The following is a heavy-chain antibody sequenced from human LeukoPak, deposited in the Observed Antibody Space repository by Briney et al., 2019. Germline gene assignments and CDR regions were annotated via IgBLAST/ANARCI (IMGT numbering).Heavy chain of an antibody. CDR2: MKHDGIEK. Sequence: GGSLRLSCVASGFSFGSYWMAWVRQAPGKGLEWVANMKHDGIEKYHVDSVKGRFTISRDNTKNSLYLQMNSLRVEDTAVYYCAREGREGYNYPALDFWGQGILVTVSS. V-gene: IGHV3-7*05. D-gene: IGHD5-24*01. CDR1: GFSFGSYW. J-gene: IGHJ4*02. CDR3: AREGREGYNYPALDF.